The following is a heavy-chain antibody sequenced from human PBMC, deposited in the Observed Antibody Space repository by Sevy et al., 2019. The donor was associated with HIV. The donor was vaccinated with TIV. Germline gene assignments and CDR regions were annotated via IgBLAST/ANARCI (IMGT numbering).Heavy chain of an antibody. D-gene: IGHD3-22*01. V-gene: IGHV1-18*01. CDR1: GYTFTSFG. J-gene: IGHJ1*01. Sequence: ASVKVSCKTSGYTFTSFGISWVRQAPGQGLEWVGWISVYNGKTNHAQKFQGGITLPADTSTRTPYMELRGLRSDDTAVYYCSRRGAFEYDSSGFQAHWGQGTLVTVSS. CDR3: SRRGAFEYDSSGFQAH. CDR2: ISVYNGKT.